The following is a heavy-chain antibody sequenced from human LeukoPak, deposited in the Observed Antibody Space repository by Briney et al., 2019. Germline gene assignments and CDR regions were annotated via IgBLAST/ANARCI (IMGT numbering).Heavy chain of an antibody. D-gene: IGHD2-2*01. J-gene: IGHJ2*01. V-gene: IGHV1-46*01. Sequence: ASVKVSCKASGYTFTYRYLHWVRQAPGQGLEWMGIINPSGGSTSYAQKFQGRVTMTRDTSTSTVYMELSSLRSEDTAVYYCARNAGYCSSTSCSYWYFDLWGRGTLVTVSS. CDR3: ARNAGYCSSTSCSYWYFDL. CDR2: INPSGGST. CDR1: GYTFTYRY.